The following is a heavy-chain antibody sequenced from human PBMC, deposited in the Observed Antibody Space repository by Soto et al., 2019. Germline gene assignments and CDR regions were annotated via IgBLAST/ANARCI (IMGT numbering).Heavy chain of an antibody. D-gene: IGHD3-10*01. J-gene: IGHJ4*02. V-gene: IGHV1-69*13. Sequence: GASVKVSCKASGGTFSSYAISWVRQAPGQRLEWMGGIIPIFGTANYAQKFQGRVTITADESTSTAYMELSSLRSEDTAVYYCAREHTMVRGVIITHHFDYWGQGTLVTVSS. CDR2: IIPIFGTA. CDR1: GGTFSSYA. CDR3: AREHTMVRGVIITHHFDY.